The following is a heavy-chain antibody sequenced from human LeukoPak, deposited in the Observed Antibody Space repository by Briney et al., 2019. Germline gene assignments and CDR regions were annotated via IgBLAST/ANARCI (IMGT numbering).Heavy chain of an antibody. CDR1: GGSFSSHY. CDR3: ARDPTTVTKGLDI. J-gene: IGHJ3*02. CDR2: ISYIWST. D-gene: IGHD4-17*01. Sequence: SETLSLTCTVSGGSFSSHYWSWIRQPPGTGLEWIGYISYIWSTNYNPSLKSRVTISVDTSKNQFSLKLSSVTAADTAVYYCARDPTTVTKGLDIWGQGTMVTVSS. V-gene: IGHV4-59*11.